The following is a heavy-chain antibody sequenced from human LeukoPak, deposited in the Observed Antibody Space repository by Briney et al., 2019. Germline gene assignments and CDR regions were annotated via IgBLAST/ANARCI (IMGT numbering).Heavy chain of an antibody. CDR3: AREQYYYDSSGYYGTY. V-gene: IGHV3-74*01. CDR2: INSDGSST. Sequence: QPVGSLRLSCAAPGFTFSSYWMHWVRQAPGRGLVWVSRINSDGSSTSYADSVKGRFTISRDNAKNTLYLQMNSLRAEDTAVYYCAREQYYYDSSGYYGTYWGQGTLVTVSS. J-gene: IGHJ4*02. CDR1: GFTFSSYW. D-gene: IGHD3-22*01.